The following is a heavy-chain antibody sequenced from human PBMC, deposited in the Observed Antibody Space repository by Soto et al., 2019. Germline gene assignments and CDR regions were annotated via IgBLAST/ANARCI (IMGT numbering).Heavy chain of an antibody. CDR3: ARRSGILGGYSYSGFDP. J-gene: IGHJ5*02. CDR1: GGSISSSSYY. D-gene: IGHD5-18*01. Sequence: QLQLQESGPGLVKPSETLSLTCTVSGGSISSSSYYWGWIRQPPGKGLEWIGSIYYSGSTYYNPSLKSRDTISVDTSKNRFSLNLSSVTAADTAVYYCARRSGILGGYSYSGFDPWGQGTLVTVSS. V-gene: IGHV4-39*01. CDR2: IYYSGST.